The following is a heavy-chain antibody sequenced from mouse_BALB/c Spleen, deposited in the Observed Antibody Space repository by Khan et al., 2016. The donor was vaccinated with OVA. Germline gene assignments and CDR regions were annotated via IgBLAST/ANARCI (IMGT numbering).Heavy chain of an antibody. V-gene: IGHV1-7*01. J-gene: IGHJ2*01. CDR1: GYTFSNYW. Sequence: VQLQESGAELAKPGASVKMSCKASGYTFSNYWIHWVKQRPGQGLEWIGYINTRSGYTYYNQTFNDKATLTTDKSSSTAYMQLSSLTSEVSAVYYCARDRIDYWGQGTTLTVSS. CDR2: INTRSGYT. CDR3: ARDRIDY.